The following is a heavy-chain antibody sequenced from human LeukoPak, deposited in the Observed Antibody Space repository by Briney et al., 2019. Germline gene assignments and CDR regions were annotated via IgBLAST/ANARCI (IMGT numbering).Heavy chain of an antibody. Sequence: GGSLRLSCAASGFTFSNYNFYWVRQAPGKGLEWVSSISSTSSYIYYADSMKGRFTIYRDNAKNSLYLQMNSLRAEDTAVYYCARALWSGPVYYGMDVWGQGTTVTVSS. D-gene: IGHD3-10*01. CDR2: ISSTSSYI. CDR3: ARALWSGPVYYGMDV. CDR1: GFTFSNYN. V-gene: IGHV3-21*01. J-gene: IGHJ6*02.